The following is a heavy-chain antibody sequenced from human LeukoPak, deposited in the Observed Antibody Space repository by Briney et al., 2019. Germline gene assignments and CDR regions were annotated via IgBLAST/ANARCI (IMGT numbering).Heavy chain of an antibody. J-gene: IGHJ3*02. D-gene: IGHD1-26*01. CDR2: INWNSGNI. CDR3: ARDPYYDAFDM. Sequence: GGSLRLSCAASGFTFDDYAMHWVRQAPGKGLEWVSTINWNSGNIGYADSVKGRFIISRDNAKNLVFLQMNSLRVEDTAVYYCARDPYYDAFDMWGQGTVVIVSS. CDR1: GFTFDDYA. V-gene: IGHV3-9*01.